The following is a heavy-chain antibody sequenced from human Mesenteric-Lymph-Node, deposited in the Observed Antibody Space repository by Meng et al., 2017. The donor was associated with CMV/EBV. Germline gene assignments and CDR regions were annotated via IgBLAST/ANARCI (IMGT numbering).Heavy chain of an antibody. J-gene: IGHJ6*02. Sequence: GESLKISCAASGFTFSSYAMSWVRQAPGKGLDWVSGISDSGRYTYYAYSVKGRFTISRDNSKNTLYLQMNSLRVEDTAVYYCARVENSISPRYYDFWSGYVYGMDVWGQGTTVTVSS. D-gene: IGHD3-3*01. V-gene: IGHV3-23*01. CDR2: ISDSGRYT. CDR3: ARVENSISPRYYDFWSGYVYGMDV. CDR1: GFTFSSYA.